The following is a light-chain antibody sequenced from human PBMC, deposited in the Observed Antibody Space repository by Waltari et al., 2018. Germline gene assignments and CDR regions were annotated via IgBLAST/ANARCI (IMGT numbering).Light chain of an antibody. J-gene: IGKJ2*01. V-gene: IGKV4-1*01. CDR3: QQYYDTPYT. CDR1: QSVFYSSNNKNY. Sequence: DIVMTQSPDSLAVSLGERATINCKSSQSVFYSSNNKNYLAWYQQKTGQPPKLLIYWASTRESGVPDRFSGSGSGTDFTLTISSLQAEDVAVYYCQQYYDTPYTFGQGTKLEIK. CDR2: WAS.